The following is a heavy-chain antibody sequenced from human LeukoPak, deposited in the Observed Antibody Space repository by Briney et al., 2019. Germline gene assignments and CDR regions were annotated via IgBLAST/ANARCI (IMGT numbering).Heavy chain of an antibody. J-gene: IGHJ1*01. D-gene: IGHD2/OR15-2a*01. CDR1: GFSFGSYG. CDR2: IRYGGSNQ. CDR3: ARDSGTWFYLQD. V-gene: IGHV3-30*02. Sequence: GGSLRLSCAASGFSFGSYGMHWVRQTSGKGLQWVAFIRYGGSNQFYADSVRGRFTISRDNPKNTLYLQMNNLRGEDTAVYFCARDSGTWFYLQDWGQGTLVTVSS.